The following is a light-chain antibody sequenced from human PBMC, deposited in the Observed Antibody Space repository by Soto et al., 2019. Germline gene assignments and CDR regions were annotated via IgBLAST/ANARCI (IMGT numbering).Light chain of an antibody. CDR3: LLSYSDPRPI. J-gene: IGLJ2*01. Sequence: QAVVTQEPSLTVSPGGTVTLTCGSSTGAVTSGHYPYWFQQKPGQAPRTLIYDTSNKHSWTPALFSGSLLGGKAALTLSGSQPEDEAEYYCLLSYSDPRPIFGGGTKLTVL. V-gene: IGLV7-46*01. CDR1: TGAVTSGHY. CDR2: DTS.